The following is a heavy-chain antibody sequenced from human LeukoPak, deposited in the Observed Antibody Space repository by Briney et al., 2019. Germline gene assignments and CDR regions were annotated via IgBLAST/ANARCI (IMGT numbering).Heavy chain of an antibody. CDR2: IKSKTDGGTT. CDR1: GFTFSNAW. Sequence: GGSLRLSCAASGFTFSNAWMSGVRQAAGKGLEWVGRIKSKTDGGTTDYAAPVKGRFTISRDDSKHTLYLQMNSLKTEDTAVYYCTTSSSRIYPTDYWGQGTLVTVSS. D-gene: IGHD2-15*01. CDR3: TTSSSRIYPTDY. J-gene: IGHJ4*02. V-gene: IGHV3-15*01.